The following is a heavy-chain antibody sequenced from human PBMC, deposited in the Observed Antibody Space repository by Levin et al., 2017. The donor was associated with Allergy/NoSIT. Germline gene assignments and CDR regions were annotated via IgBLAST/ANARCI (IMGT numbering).Heavy chain of an antibody. Sequence: SETLSLTCTVSGGSISSGSYYWSWIRQPAGKGLEWIGRIYTSGSTNYNPSLKSRVTISVDTSKNQFSLKLSSVTAADTAVYYCARESPGTKNWFDPWGQGTLVTVSS. J-gene: IGHJ5*02. CDR1: GGSISSGSYY. CDR3: ARESPGTKNWFDP. D-gene: IGHD6-13*01. V-gene: IGHV4-61*02. CDR2: IYTSGST.